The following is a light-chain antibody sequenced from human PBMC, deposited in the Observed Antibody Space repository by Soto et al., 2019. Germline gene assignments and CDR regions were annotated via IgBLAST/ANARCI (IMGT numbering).Light chain of an antibody. J-gene: IGKJ4*01. CDR1: QSISSN. CDR3: QQYNKWPRT. Sequence: EIVMTQSPATLSVSPGERATLSCRASQSISSNLAWYQQKPGQAPRLLIYGGSTRATGIPARFSGSGSGTDFTLTISSLQAEDFAVYYCQQYNKWPRTFGGGTKVEIK. V-gene: IGKV3-15*01. CDR2: GGS.